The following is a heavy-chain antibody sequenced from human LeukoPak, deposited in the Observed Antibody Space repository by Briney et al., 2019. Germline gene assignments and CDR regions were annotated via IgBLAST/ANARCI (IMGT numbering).Heavy chain of an antibody. CDR3: ARVVTAGTFDY. J-gene: IGHJ4*02. D-gene: IGHD2-21*02. CDR1: GGTFSSYA. CDR2: IIPIFGTA. Sequence: GASVKVSCKASGGTFSSYAIRWGRQAPGQGLEWMGGIIPIFGTANYAQTFQGRVTITTDESTSTAYMELSSLRSEDTAVYYCARVVTAGTFDYWGQGTLVTVSS. V-gene: IGHV1-69*05.